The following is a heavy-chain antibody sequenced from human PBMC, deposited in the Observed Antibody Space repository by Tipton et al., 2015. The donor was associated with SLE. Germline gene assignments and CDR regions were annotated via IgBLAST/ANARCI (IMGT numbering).Heavy chain of an antibody. CDR2: IYYSGST. Sequence: LRLSCTVSGGSISSYYWSWIRQPPGKGLEWIGYIYYSGSTNYNPSLKSRVTISVDTSKNQFSLKLSSVTAADTAVYYCASGGCGIGGRCYSGNWFDPWGQGTLVTVSS. CDR1: GGSISSYY. J-gene: IGHJ5*02. CDR3: ASGGCGIGGRCYSGNWFDP. D-gene: IGHD2-15*01. V-gene: IGHV4-59*12.